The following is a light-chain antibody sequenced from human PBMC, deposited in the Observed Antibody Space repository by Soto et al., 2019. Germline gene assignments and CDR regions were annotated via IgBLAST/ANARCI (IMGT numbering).Light chain of an antibody. Sequence: DIQMTQSPSSLSTSFGDRVTITCRASQGIGVYLAWFQQKPGNAPKLLIYAASTLQSGVPSQFRGSGSGTDFTLTISSLQPEDVATYYCQKYNSAPLTFGGGTKVEIK. CDR3: QKYNSAPLT. J-gene: IGKJ4*01. CDR1: QGIGVY. CDR2: AAS. V-gene: IGKV1-27*01.